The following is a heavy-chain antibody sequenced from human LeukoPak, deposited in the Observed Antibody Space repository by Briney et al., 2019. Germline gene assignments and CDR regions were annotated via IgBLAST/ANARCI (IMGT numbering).Heavy chain of an antibody. CDR3: AKDLGRYRNNFFDY. CDR1: GFTFSSYA. Sequence: GGSLRLSCAASGFTFSSYAMSWVRQAPGKGLEWVSAISGSGGSTYYADSVKGRFTISRDNSKNTLYLQMNSLGAEDTAVYYCAKDLGRYRNNFFDYWGQGNLVTVSS. D-gene: IGHD1-26*01. CDR2: ISGSGGST. V-gene: IGHV3-23*01. J-gene: IGHJ4*02.